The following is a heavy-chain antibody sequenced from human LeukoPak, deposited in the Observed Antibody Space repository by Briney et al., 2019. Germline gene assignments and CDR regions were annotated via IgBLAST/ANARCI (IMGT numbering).Heavy chain of an antibody. CDR3: AINPDSSGGGSDWYFDL. Sequence: ASVKVSCKASGYTFTGYYMHWVRQAPGQGLEWMGWINPNSGGANYAQKFQGRVTMTRDTSINTAYMELSRLRSDDTAVYYCAINPDSSGGGSDWYFDLWGRGTLVTVSS. CDR1: GYTFTGYY. J-gene: IGHJ2*01. V-gene: IGHV1-2*02. CDR2: INPNSGGA. D-gene: IGHD3-22*01.